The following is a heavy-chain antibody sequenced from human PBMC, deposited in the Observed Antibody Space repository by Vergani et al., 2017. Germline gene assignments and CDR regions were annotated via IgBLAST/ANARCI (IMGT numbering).Heavy chain of an antibody. CDR2: INPSGGST. J-gene: IGHJ4*02. CDR3: ARVPPQYSSSWYFDY. V-gene: IGHV1-46*01. D-gene: IGHD6-13*01. CDR1: GYTFTSYY. Sequence: QVQLVQSGAEVKKPGASVKVSCKASGYTFTSYYMHWVRQAPGQGLEWMGIINPSGGSTSYAQKFQGRVTMTRDTSTSTVYMELSSLRSDDTAVYYCARVPPQYSSSWYFDYWGQGTLVTVSS.